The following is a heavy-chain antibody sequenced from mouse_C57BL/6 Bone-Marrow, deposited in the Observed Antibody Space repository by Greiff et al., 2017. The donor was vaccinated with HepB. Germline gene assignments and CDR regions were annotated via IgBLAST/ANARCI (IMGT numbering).Heavy chain of an antibody. CDR2: IEPNSGGT. D-gene: IGHD1-1*01. V-gene: IGHV1-72*01. CDR1: GYTFTSYW. CDR3: ARSGNYGSSYYFDY. Sequence: QVQLQQPGAELVKPGASVKLSCKASGYTFTSYWMHWVKQRPGRGLEWIGRIEPNSGGTKYNEKFKSKATLTVDKPSSTAYMQLSSLTSEDSAVYYCARSGNYGSSYYFDYWGQGTTLTVSS. J-gene: IGHJ2*01.